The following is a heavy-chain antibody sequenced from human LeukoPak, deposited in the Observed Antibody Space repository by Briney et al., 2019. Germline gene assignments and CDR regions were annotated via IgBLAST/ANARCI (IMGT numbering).Heavy chain of an antibody. V-gene: IGHV4-59*01. CDR1: GGSISSYY. CDR2: IFYSGST. CDR3: ARAPYDYVWGSYRPVRWFDP. J-gene: IGHJ5*02. Sequence: SETLSLTCTVSGGSISSYYWSWIRQPPGKGLEWIGYIFYSGSTNYNPSLKSRVTISVDTSKNQFSLKLSSVTAADTAVYYCARAPYDYVWGSYRPVRWFDPWGQGTLVTVSS. D-gene: IGHD3-16*02.